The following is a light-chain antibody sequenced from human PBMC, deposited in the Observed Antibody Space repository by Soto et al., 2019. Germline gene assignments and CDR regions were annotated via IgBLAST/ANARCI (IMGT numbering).Light chain of an antibody. CDR3: QQFGSYPLT. CDR2: GAS. CDR1: QSVSSSY. V-gene: IGKV3-20*01. Sequence: EIVLTQSPGTLSLSPVERATLSCRASQSVSSSYLAWYQQKPGQAPRLLIYGASSRATGIPDRFSGSGSGTDFTLTISRLEPEDFAVYYCQQFGSYPLTFGGGTKVDIK. J-gene: IGKJ4*01.